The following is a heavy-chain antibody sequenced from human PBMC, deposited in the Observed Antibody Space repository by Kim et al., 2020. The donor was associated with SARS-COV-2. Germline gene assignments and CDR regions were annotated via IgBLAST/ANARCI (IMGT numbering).Heavy chain of an antibody. CDR3: ARDRTIYSSGWYAPRKNWFDP. D-gene: IGHD6-19*01. CDR1: GFTFSSYW. V-gene: IGHV3-74*01. J-gene: IGHJ5*02. Sequence: GGSLRLSCAASGFTFSSYWMHWVRQAPGKGLVWVSRINSDGSSTSYADSVKGRFTISRDNAKNTLYLQMNSLRAEDTAVYYCARDRTIYSSGWYAPRKNWFDPWGQGTLVTVSS. CDR2: INSDGSST.